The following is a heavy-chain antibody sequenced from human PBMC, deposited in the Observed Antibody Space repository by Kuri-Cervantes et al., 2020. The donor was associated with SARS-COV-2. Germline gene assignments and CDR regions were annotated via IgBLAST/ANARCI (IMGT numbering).Heavy chain of an antibody. Sequence: GESLKISCAASGFTFSSYAMHWVRQAPGKGLEWVAVISYDGSNKYYADSVKGRFTISRDNSKNTLYLQMNSLRAEDTAVYYCARGKIGGTICLDVWGKGTTVTVSS. V-gene: IGHV3-30-3*01. J-gene: IGHJ6*04. D-gene: IGHD3-3*01. CDR2: ISYDGSNK. CDR3: ARGKIGGTICLDV. CDR1: GFTFSSYA.